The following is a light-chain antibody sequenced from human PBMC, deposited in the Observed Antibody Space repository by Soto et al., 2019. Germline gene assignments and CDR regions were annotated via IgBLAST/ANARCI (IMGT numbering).Light chain of an antibody. Sequence: DIQMTQSPSTLSASVGDRVTITCRASQSINNCLAWYQQKPGKATKLLISKASNLKSGVPSRFSGNGYGTEFPLTISSLQPDDFASYYCQQYDSYPFTFVGGTKVEI. CDR2: KAS. V-gene: IGKV1-5*03. J-gene: IGKJ4*01. CDR3: QQYDSYPFT. CDR1: QSINNC.